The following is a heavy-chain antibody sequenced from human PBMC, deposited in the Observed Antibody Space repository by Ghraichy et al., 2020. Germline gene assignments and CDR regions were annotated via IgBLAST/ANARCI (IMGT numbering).Heavy chain of an antibody. D-gene: IGHD4-23*01. V-gene: IGHV3-48*02. Sequence: GGSLRLSCVGSGFTFSSYSMNWVRQSPGKGLEWVSYMTSSSRTKSYADSVKGRFTISRDNVQNSLYLEMNSLRDEDTAVYYCARGSKVVRFYYYDGMDVWGQGTTVTVSS. CDR2: MTSSSRTK. CDR1: GFTFSSYS. J-gene: IGHJ6*02. CDR3: ARGSKVVRFYYYDGMDV.